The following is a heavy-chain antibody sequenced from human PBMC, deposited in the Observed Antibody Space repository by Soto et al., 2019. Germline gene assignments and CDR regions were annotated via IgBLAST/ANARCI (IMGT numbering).Heavy chain of an antibody. Sequence: GESLKISCKGSGYSFTSYWIGWVRQMPGKGLEWMGIIYPGDSDTRYSPSFQGQVTISADKSISTAYLQWSSLKASDTAMYYCAGYSFGGVTVIGSDAFDIWGQGIMVTVSS. D-gene: IGHD3-16*02. V-gene: IGHV5-51*01. CDR3: AGYSFGGVTVIGSDAFDI. CDR2: IYPGDSDT. CDR1: GYSFTSYW. J-gene: IGHJ3*02.